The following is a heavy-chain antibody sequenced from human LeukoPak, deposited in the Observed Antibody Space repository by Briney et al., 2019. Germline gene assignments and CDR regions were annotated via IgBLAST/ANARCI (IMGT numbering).Heavy chain of an antibody. CDR2: IYYSGST. V-gene: IGHV4-39*07. CDR1: GGSISSSSYY. Sequence: SETLSLTCTVSGGSISSSSYYWGWIRQPPGKGLEWIGSIYYSGSTYYNPSLKSRVTISVDTSKNQFSLKLSSVTAADTAVYYCARDRFGSGYSYALYYMDVWGKGTTVTVSS. J-gene: IGHJ6*03. CDR3: ARDRFGSGYSYALYYMDV. D-gene: IGHD5-18*01.